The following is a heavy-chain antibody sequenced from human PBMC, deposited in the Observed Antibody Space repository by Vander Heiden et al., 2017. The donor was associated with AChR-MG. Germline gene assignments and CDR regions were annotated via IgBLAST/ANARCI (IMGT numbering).Heavy chain of an antibody. D-gene: IGHD7-27*01. CDR2: VGVTSST. V-gene: IGHV3-48*02. CDR3: ARERPISGVIDY. J-gene: IGHJ4*02. Sequence: EVQLVESGGGLVQPGGSLRLSCAASGFIFSNYNMNWVRQTPGKGLEWVSYVGVTSSTKYAESVKGRFSISRDNSKNSLSLEMNSLRDEDTAIYSCARERPISGVIDYWGQGTLVTVSS. CDR1: GFIFSNYN.